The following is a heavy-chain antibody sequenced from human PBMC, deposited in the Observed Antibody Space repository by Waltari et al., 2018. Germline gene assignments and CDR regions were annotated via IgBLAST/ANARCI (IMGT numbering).Heavy chain of an antibody. CDR3: ASHRPGGYGMDV. Sequence: VPLVESGGGLVQPVGSVRLSCGASGFTFVAYWMCWVRQVPGKGLVWVSTITSDGSRTRYADSVKGRFTISRDNAKNTLYLQTNSLRAEDTAVYYCASHRPGGYGMDVWGHGTTVTVSS. CDR1: GFTFVAYW. CDR2: ITSDGSRT. J-gene: IGHJ6*02. D-gene: IGHD2-15*01. V-gene: IGHV3-74*01.